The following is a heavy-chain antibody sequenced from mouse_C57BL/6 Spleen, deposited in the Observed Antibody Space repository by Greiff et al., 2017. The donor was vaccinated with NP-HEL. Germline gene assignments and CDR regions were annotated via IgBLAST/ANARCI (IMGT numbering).Heavy chain of an antibody. CDR3: AIIYYDYGRAY. D-gene: IGHD2-4*01. J-gene: IGHJ3*01. CDR1: GYSFTGYY. V-gene: IGHV1-42*01. Sequence: VQLQQSGPELVKPGASVKISCKASGYSFTGYYMNWVKQSPEKSLEWIGEINPSTGGTTYNQKFKAKATLTVDKSSSTAYMQLKSLTSEDSAVYYCAIIYYDYGRAYWGQGTLVTVSA. CDR2: INPSTGGT.